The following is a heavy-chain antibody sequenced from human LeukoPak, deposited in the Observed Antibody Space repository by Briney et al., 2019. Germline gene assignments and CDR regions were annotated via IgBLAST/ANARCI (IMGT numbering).Heavy chain of an antibody. V-gene: IGHV1-18*01. D-gene: IGHD5-18*01. Sequence: GASVKVSCKTSGYSFTTFGISWVRQAPGQGLEWMGWITGYNANTNYAQKFQGRVTMTIDTSTTTVFMELRSLESDDTAVYYCARAVDTAMDDYFDYWGQGTLVTVSS. CDR2: ITGYNANT. CDR1: GYSFTTFG. CDR3: ARAVDTAMDDYFDY. J-gene: IGHJ4*02.